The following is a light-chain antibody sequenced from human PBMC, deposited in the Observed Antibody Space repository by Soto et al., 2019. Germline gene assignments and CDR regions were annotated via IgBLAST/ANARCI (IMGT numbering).Light chain of an antibody. CDR1: QSISSY. CDR2: AAS. V-gene: IGKV1-39*01. CDR3: KQSYSTPIT. Sequence: DTQMTQSPSSLSASVGDRVTITCRASQSISSYLNWYQQKPGKAPKLLIYAASSLQSGVPSRFSGSGSGTDFTLTISSLQPEDFATYYCKQSYSTPITFGQGTRLEIK. J-gene: IGKJ5*01.